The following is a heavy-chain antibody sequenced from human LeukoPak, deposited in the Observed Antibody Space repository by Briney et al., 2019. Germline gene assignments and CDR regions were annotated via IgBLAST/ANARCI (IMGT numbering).Heavy chain of an antibody. V-gene: IGHV3-11*04. CDR1: GFTFSDYY. J-gene: IGHJ4*02. Sequence: GGSLRLSCAASGFTFSDYYMSWIRQAPGKGLELVSYISSSGSTIYYADSVKGRFTISRDNAKNSLYLQMNSLRAEDKAVYYCARDPVTLYYFDYWGQGTLVTVSS. D-gene: IGHD4-23*01. CDR3: ARDPVTLYYFDY. CDR2: ISSSGSTI.